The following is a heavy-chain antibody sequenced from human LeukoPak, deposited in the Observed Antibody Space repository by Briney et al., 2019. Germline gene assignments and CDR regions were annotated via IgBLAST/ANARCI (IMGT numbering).Heavy chain of an antibody. CDR2: INSDGSST. V-gene: IGHV3-74*01. J-gene: IGHJ4*02. CDR1: GFTFSSYW. D-gene: IGHD3-3*01. CDR3: ARVRDFWSGYSS. Sequence: GGSLRLSCAASGFTFSSYWMHWVRQAPGKGLVWVSRINSDGSSTSYADSVKGRFTISRDNAKNTLYLQMNSLRAEDTAVYYCARVRDFWSGYSSWGQGTLVTVSS.